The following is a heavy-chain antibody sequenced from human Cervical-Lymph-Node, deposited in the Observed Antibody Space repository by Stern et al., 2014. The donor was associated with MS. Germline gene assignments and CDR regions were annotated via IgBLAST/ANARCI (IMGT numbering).Heavy chain of an antibody. J-gene: IGHJ6*02. CDR3: AGATRYYDILTGYFENYYYGMDV. CDR1: GGTFSSYA. CDR2: IIPIFGTA. V-gene: IGHV1-69*01. D-gene: IGHD3-9*01. Sequence: QLVQSGAEVKKPGSSVKVSCKASGGTFSSYAISWVRQAPGQGLEWMGGIIPIFGTANYAQKFQGRVTITADESTSTAYMELSSLRSEDTAVYYCAGATRYYDILTGYFENYYYGMDVWGQGTTVTVSS.